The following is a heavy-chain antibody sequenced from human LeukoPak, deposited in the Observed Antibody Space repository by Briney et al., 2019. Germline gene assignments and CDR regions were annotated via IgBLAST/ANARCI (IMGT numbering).Heavy chain of an antibody. CDR2: LNPNSGNT. D-gene: IGHD3-3*01. CDR3: AREFYFWSGYATYYFDY. V-gene: IGHV1-8*03. CDR1: GYTFTSYD. J-gene: IGHJ4*02. Sequence: ASVKVSCKASGYTFTSYDINWGRQATGQGLEWMGWLNPNSGNTGYAQKFQGRVTITRNTSISTAYMELSSLRSEDTAVYYCAREFYFWSGYATYYFDYWGQGTLVTVSS.